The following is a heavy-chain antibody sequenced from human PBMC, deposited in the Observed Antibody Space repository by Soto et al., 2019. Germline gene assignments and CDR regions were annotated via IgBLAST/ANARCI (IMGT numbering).Heavy chain of an antibody. CDR1: GGTFSSYA. D-gene: IGHD1-26*01. Sequence: SVKVSCKASGGTFSSYAISWVRQAPGQGLEWMGGIIPIFGTANYAQKFQGRVTITADESTSTAYMELSSLRSEDTAVYYWASTYSGSYSWCDYWGQGTLVTIAS. J-gene: IGHJ4*02. CDR3: ASTYSGSYSWCDY. V-gene: IGHV1-69*13. CDR2: IIPIFGTA.